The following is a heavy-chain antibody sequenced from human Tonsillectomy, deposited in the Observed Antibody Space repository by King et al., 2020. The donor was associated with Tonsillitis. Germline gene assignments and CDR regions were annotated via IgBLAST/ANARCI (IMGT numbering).Heavy chain of an antibody. Sequence: VQLVESGGGLVQPGGSLRLSCAASGFTFSDHYMDWVRQAPGKGLEWFGRTRNKANSYTTEYSASVKGRFTISRDDSKNSLYLQMNSLKTEDTAVYYCARGPTYYYDSSGYYWGYWGQGTLVTVSS. D-gene: IGHD3-22*01. CDR3: ARGPTYYYDSSGYYWGY. CDR1: GFTFSDHY. CDR2: TRNKANSYTT. V-gene: IGHV3-72*01. J-gene: IGHJ4*02.